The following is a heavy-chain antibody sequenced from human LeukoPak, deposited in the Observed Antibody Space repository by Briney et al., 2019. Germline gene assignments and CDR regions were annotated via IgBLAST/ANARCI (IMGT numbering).Heavy chain of an antibody. CDR2: INPSGGST. J-gene: IGHJ4*02. CDR3: ARARKSSHFDY. CDR1: GYSFISYY. V-gene: IGHV1-46*01. Sequence: ASVKVPCKASGYSFISYYINWVRQAPGQGLEWMGIINPSGGSTSYAQKFQGRVTMTRDTSTSTVYMELSSLRSEDTAVYYCARARKSSHFDYWGQGTLVTVSS.